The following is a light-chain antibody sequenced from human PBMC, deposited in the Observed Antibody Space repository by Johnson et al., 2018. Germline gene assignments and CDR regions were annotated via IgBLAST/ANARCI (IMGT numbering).Light chain of an antibody. V-gene: IGLV1-51*02. CDR2: ENN. CDR1: SSNIGNNY. Sequence: QSVLTQPPSVSAAPGQKVTISCSGSSSNIGNNYVSWYQQLPGTAPKLVIYENNKRPSGIPDRFSGSKSGTSATLGITGLQTGDEADYYCGTWDSGLSAGNVFGTWTNVTVL. CDR3: GTWDSGLSAGNV. J-gene: IGLJ1*01.